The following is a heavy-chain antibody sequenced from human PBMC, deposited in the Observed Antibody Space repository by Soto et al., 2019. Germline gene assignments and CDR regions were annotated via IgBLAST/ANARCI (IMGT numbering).Heavy chain of an antibody. Sequence: SETLSLTCAVYGGSFSGYYWNWIRQPPGKGLEWIGEINHSGSTNYNPSLKSRVTISVDTSKNQFSLKLSSVTAADTAVYYCAKNPGYYYDSTGYHFDYWGQGTLVTVSS. V-gene: IGHV4-34*01. CDR1: GGSFSGYY. D-gene: IGHD3-22*01. J-gene: IGHJ4*02. CDR3: AKNPGYYYDSTGYHFDY. CDR2: INHSGST.